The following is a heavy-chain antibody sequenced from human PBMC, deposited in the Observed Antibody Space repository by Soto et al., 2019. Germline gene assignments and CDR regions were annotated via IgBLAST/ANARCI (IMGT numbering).Heavy chain of an antibody. CDR3: AKDRKLGDLSYFDY. V-gene: IGHV3-23*01. J-gene: IGHJ4*02. CDR1: GFTFSSYA. Sequence: EVQLLESGGGLVQPGGSLRLSCAASGFTFSSYAVSWVRQAPGKGLEWVSGISGSGVSTYYAGSVKGRFTIARDNSKNTLYLQRNSLRAEDTALYYWAKDRKLGDLSYFDYWGQGTLVTVSS. CDR2: ISGSGVST. D-gene: IGHD3-16*02.